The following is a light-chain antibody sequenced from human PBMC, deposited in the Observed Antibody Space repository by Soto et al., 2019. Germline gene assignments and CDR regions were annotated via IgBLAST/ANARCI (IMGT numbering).Light chain of an antibody. CDR1: QSVSSSY. J-gene: IGKJ5*01. CDR3: QQYGSSGST. CDR2: GAS. Sequence: EIVLTQSPGTLSLSPGERATLSCRASQSVSSSYLAWYQQKPGQAPRLLIYGASSRATGIPDRFSGSGSGTDFTLTISRLEPEDFAVYYCQQYGSSGSTFGQGPRLEIK. V-gene: IGKV3-20*01.